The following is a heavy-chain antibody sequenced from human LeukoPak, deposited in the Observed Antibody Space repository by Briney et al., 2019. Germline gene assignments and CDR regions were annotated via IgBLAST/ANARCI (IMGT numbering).Heavy chain of an antibody. V-gene: IGHV4-34*01. J-gene: IGHJ6*03. CDR2: INHSGST. D-gene: IGHD6-13*01. CDR1: GGSFSGYY. Sequence: SETLSLTCAVYGGSFSGYYWSWIRQPPGKGLEWIGEINHSGSTNYNPSLKSRVTISVDTSKNQFSLKLSSVTAADTAVYYCARVGAGSSSSHYYYYMDVWGKGTTVTVSS. CDR3: ARVGAGSSSSHYYYYMDV.